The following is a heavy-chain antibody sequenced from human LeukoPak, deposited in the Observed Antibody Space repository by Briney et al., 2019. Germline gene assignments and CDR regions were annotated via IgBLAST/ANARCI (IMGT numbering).Heavy chain of an antibody. Sequence: PGGSLRLSCAASGFTFSSYAMSWVRQAPGKGLEWVSAISGSGGSTYYADSVKGRFTISRDNSKNTLYLQMNSLRAEDTAVYYCAKVEPTTVVTPTLGFDYWGQGTLVTVSS. D-gene: IGHD4-17*01. CDR1: GFTFSSYA. CDR3: AKVEPTTVVTPTLGFDY. V-gene: IGHV3-23*01. CDR2: ISGSGGST. J-gene: IGHJ4*02.